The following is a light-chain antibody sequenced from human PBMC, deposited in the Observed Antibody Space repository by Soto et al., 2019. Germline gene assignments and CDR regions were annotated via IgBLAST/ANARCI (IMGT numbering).Light chain of an antibody. CDR1: SSDIGGYNF. CDR2: EVN. V-gene: IGLV2-8*01. Sequence: QSALTQPPSASGSPGQSVTISCTGSSSDIGGYNFVSWYQQHPGKAPKLMIYEVNKRPSGVPDRFSGSKSGNTASLTVSGLEAEDEGDYYCTSFAVNTYVAIGGGTKQTVL. J-gene: IGLJ2*01. CDR3: TSFAVNTYVA.